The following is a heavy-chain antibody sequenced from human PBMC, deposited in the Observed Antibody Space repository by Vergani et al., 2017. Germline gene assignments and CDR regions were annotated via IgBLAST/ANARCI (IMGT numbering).Heavy chain of an antibody. CDR2: IYHSGST. Sequence: QVQLQESGPGLVKPSGTLSLTCAVSGGSISSSNWWSWVRQPPGKGLEWIGEIYHSGSTNYNPSLKSRVTISVDKSKNQFSLKLSSVTAADTAVYYCESRGGGYYDSSGYYRGWFDPWGQGTLVTVSS. V-gene: IGHV4-4*02. CDR1: GGSISSSNW. J-gene: IGHJ5*02. CDR3: ESRGGGYYDSSGYYRGWFDP. D-gene: IGHD3-22*01.